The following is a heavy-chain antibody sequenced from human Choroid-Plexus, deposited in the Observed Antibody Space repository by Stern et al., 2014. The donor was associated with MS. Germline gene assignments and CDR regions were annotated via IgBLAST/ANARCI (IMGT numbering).Heavy chain of an antibody. Sequence: VQLVESGGGVVQPGRPLRLSCVASGFTFGSCAMHWVRQAPGQGLAWVAGVSYDGSNKYYADAVKGRVTISRDNSQNTLYMQMSSLRPEDTAVYYCAKDRQYLTYFFDHWGQGSLVTVSS. CDR3: AKDRQYLTYFFDH. J-gene: IGHJ5*02. D-gene: IGHD2/OR15-2a*01. V-gene: IGHV3-30*18. CDR2: VSYDGSNK. CDR1: GFTFGSCA.